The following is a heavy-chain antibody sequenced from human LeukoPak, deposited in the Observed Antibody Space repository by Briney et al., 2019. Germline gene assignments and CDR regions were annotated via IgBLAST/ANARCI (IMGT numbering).Heavy chain of an antibody. V-gene: IGHV1-3*01. Sequence: ASVKVSCKASGYTFTSYAMHWVRQAPGQRLEWMGWINAGNGSTKYSQKFQGRVTITRDTSASTAYMEPSSLRSEDTAVYYCATDPTRYCSGGSCYSWRYFDYWGQGTLVTVSS. CDR1: GYTFTSYA. CDR3: ATDPTRYCSGGSCYSWRYFDY. CDR2: INAGNGST. J-gene: IGHJ4*02. D-gene: IGHD2-15*01.